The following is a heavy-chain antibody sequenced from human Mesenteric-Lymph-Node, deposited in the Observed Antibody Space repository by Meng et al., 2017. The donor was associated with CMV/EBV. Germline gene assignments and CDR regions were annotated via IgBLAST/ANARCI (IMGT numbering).Heavy chain of an antibody. J-gene: IGHJ4*02. V-gene: IGHV3-48*03. CDR2: ISYSGRTT. CDR1: GFSLSNYD. D-gene: IGHD3-22*01. CDR3: AKDMFPYYYDSSGYSEFDY. Sequence: GESLKISCATAGFSLSNYDMTWVRQAPGMGLEWVSHISYSGRTTYYGDSVKGRFTISKDNTKNSLYLQMNSLRAEDTALYYCAKDMFPYYYDSSGYSEFDYWGQGTLVTVSS.